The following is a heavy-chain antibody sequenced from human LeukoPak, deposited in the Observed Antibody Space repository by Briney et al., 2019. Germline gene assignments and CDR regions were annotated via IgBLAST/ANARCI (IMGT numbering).Heavy chain of an antibody. Sequence: ASVKVSCKASGGTFSSYAISWVRQAPGQGLEWMGGIIPIFGTANYAQKFQGRVTITADKSTSTAYMELSSLRAEDTAVYYCARVRITMVRGVIIEGYYMDVWGKGTTVTVSS. CDR2: IIPIFGTA. CDR3: ARVRITMVRGVIIEGYYMDV. CDR1: GGTFSSYA. V-gene: IGHV1-69*06. J-gene: IGHJ6*03. D-gene: IGHD3-10*01.